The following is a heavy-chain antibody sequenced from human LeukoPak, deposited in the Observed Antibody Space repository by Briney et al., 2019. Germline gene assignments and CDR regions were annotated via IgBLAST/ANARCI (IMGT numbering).Heavy chain of an antibody. CDR3: ATDRDTTWVKRFDR. CDR1: GFTFSTYG. Sequence: GGSLRLSCSASGFTFSTYGMDWVRQAPGKGLEWVALIWFDGDNKYYAASVKGRFTISRDNSKNTLYLQMNSLRAEDTAIYYCATDRDTTWVKRFDRWGQGALVTVSS. CDR2: IWFDGDNK. J-gene: IGHJ4*02. D-gene: IGHD2/OR15-2a*01. V-gene: IGHV3-33*01.